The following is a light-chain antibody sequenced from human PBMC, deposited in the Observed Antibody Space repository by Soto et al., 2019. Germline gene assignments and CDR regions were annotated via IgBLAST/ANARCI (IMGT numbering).Light chain of an antibody. Sequence: IQMTQSPSSLSASVGDRVTITCRASQSISSYLNWYQHKPGKAPKLLIYAASSLQTGVPSRFSGSRSGTDFTLTISSLQPEDFATYYCQQSYSSPPTFGQGTKVDIK. J-gene: IGKJ1*01. CDR3: QQSYSSPPT. V-gene: IGKV1-39*01. CDR2: AAS. CDR1: QSISSY.